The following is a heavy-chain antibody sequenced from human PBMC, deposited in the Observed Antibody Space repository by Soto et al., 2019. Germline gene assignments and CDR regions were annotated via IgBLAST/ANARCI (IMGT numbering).Heavy chain of an antibody. CDR3: ARSLTGTTFRVGFDP. J-gene: IGHJ5*02. CDR1: GFTFSSYA. D-gene: IGHD1-20*01. Sequence: GGSLRLSCAASGFTFSSYAMHWVRQAPGKGLEWVAVISYDGSNKYYADSVKGRFTISRDNSKNTLYLQMNSLRAEDTAAYYCARSLTGTTFRVGFDPWGQGTLVTVSS. CDR2: ISYDGSNK. V-gene: IGHV3-30-3*01.